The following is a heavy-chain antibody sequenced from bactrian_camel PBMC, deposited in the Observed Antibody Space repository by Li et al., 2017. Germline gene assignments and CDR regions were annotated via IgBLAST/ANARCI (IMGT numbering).Heavy chain of an antibody. Sequence: HVQLVESGGGSVQAGGSLRLSCVASGSAYCRDDMSWYRQAPGKEREFVAVIDSGGSTRYAESVKGRFTISQDSARNTVYLQMNNLQPEDTATYYCAEGRGSRGEHCYSLNYWGQGTQVTVS. V-gene: IGHV3S53*01. CDR3: AEGRGSRGEHCYSLNY. D-gene: IGHD6*01. CDR2: IDSGGST. CDR1: GSAYCRDD. J-gene: IGHJ4*01.